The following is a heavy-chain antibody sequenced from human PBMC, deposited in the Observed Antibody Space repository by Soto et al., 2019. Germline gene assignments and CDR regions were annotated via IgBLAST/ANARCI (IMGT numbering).Heavy chain of an antibody. CDR3: ANTPFVSYLEV. CDR2: ISWNSGSI. V-gene: IGHV3-9*01. J-gene: IGHJ6*03. Sequence: GGSLRLSCAASGFTFDDYAMHWVRQAPGKGLEWVSGISWNSGSIGYADSVKGRFTISRDNAKNSLYLQMDSLRAEDTALYYCANTPFVSYLEVWGKGTTDTAFS. CDR1: GFTFDDYA.